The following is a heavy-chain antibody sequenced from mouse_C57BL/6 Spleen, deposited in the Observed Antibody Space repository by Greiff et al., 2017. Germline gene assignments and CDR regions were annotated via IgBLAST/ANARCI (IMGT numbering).Heavy chain of an antibody. CDR3: ARGCQLGRDWYFDV. J-gene: IGHJ1*03. Sequence: QVQLQQSGAELVRPGASVKLSCKASGYTFTDYYINWVKQRPGQGLEWIARIYPGSGNTYYNEKFKGKATLTAEKSSSTAYMQLSSLTSEDSAVYFCARGCQLGRDWYFDVWGTGTTVTVSS. D-gene: IGHD4-1*02. CDR2: IYPGSGNT. CDR1: GYTFTDYY. V-gene: IGHV1-76*01.